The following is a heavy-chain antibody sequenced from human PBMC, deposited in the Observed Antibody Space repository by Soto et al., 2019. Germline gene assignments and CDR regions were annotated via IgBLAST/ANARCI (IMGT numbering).Heavy chain of an antibody. Sequence: PGGSLRLSCAASGFTFSSYAMSWVRQAPGKGLEWVSLISGNGGSTYYADSVKGRFTISRDNSKNTLYLQMNSLRAQDKAVYYCTAPQWELLHWGQGPLVTVSS. CDR2: ISGNGGST. V-gene: IGHV3-23*01. CDR3: TAPQWELLH. J-gene: IGHJ4*02. D-gene: IGHD1-26*01. CDR1: GFTFSSYA.